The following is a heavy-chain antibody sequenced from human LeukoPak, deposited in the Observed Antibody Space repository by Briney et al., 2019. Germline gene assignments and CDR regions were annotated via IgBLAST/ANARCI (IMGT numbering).Heavy chain of an antibody. D-gene: IGHD3-22*01. CDR3: AKDYYYDSSGTPLYNWFDP. CDR1: GFTFSSYG. V-gene: IGHV3-30*18. Sequence: GGSLRLSCAASGFTFSSYGMHWVRQAPGKGLEWVAVISYDGSNKYYADSVKGRFTISRDNSKSTLYLQMNSLRAEDTAVYYCAKDYYYDSSGTPLYNWFDPWGQGTLVTVSS. CDR2: ISYDGSNK. J-gene: IGHJ5*02.